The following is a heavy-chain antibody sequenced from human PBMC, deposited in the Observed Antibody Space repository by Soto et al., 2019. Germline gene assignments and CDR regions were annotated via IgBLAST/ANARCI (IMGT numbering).Heavy chain of an antibody. J-gene: IGHJ4*02. D-gene: IGHD2-15*01. Sequence: QVQLVESGGGVVQPGRSLRLSCAASGFTFSSYGMHWVRQAPGKGLEWVAVIWYDGSNKYYADSVKGRFTISRDNSKNTLYLQMNSLRAEDTAVYYCARGCSGGSCYLRPLRYWGQGTLVTVS. CDR2: IWYDGSNK. V-gene: IGHV3-33*01. CDR3: ARGCSGGSCYLRPLRY. CDR1: GFTFSSYG.